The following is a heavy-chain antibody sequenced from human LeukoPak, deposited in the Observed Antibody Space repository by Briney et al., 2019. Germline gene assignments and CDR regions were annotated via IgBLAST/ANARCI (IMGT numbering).Heavy chain of an antibody. CDR1: GFTFKNYA. CDR3: AKGNAVPAASLHFDY. V-gene: IGHV3-23*01. Sequence: GGSLRLSCAASGFTFKNYAMNWVRQSPGQGLEWVSTISGDAVTSWYADSVKGRFTVSRDNSKNTLYLQMNSLRAEDTAVYYCAKGNAVPAASLHFDYWGQGTLVTVSS. J-gene: IGHJ4*02. CDR2: ISGDAVTS. D-gene: IGHD2-2*01.